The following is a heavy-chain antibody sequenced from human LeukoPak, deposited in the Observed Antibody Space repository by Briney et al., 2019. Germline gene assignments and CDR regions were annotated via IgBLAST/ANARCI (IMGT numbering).Heavy chain of an antibody. Sequence: SVKVSCKASGGTFSSYAISWVRLAPGQGLEWMGGIIPIFGTANYAQKFQGRVTITADESTSTAYMELSSLRSEDTAVYYCARGAAVADFAFDYWGQGTLVTVSS. J-gene: IGHJ4*02. D-gene: IGHD6-19*01. CDR1: GGTFSSYA. V-gene: IGHV1-69*13. CDR3: ARGAAVADFAFDY. CDR2: IIPIFGTA.